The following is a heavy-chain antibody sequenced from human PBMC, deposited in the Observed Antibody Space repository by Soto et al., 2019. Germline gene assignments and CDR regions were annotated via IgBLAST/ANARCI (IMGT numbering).Heavy chain of an antibody. Sequence: SETLSLTCAVYGESFSGYYWSWIRQPPGKGLEWIGEISHSGTNYNPSLKSRVTISVDTSKNQFSLKLSSVTAADTAVYYCAWRSVTIFGVVTGGLDSWGQGTLVTVSS. D-gene: IGHD3-3*01. CDR1: GESFSGYY. CDR2: ISHSGT. J-gene: IGHJ4*02. V-gene: IGHV4-34*01. CDR3: AWRSVTIFGVVTGGLDS.